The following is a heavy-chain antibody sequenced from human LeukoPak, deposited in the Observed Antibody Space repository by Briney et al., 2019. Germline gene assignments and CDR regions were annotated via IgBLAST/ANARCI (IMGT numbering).Heavy chain of an antibody. CDR3: ARRDTSGYFSDY. Sequence: PGGSRRLSCAASGFSFSTYAMSWVRQAPGQGLEYVAAISSNGGNTYYPNSMKGRFTISRDNSKNTLYLQMGSLRVEDMAVYYCARRDTSGYFSDYWGQGALVTVSS. V-gene: IGHV3-64*01. CDR2: ISSNGGNT. J-gene: IGHJ4*02. D-gene: IGHD6-19*01. CDR1: GFSFSTYA.